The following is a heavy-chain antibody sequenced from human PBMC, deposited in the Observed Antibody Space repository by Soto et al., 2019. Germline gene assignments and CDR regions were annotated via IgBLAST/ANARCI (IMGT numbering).Heavy chain of an antibody. CDR3: ARVGNYYDSSGYFPFQYYFDY. Sequence: QVQLVQSGAEVKKPGSSVKVSCKASGGTFSSYAISWVRQAPGQGLEWMGGIIPIFGTANYAQKFQGRVTITADESTSTAYMELSSLRSEDTAVYYCARVGNYYDSSGYFPFQYYFDYWGQGTLVTVSS. J-gene: IGHJ4*02. D-gene: IGHD3-22*01. V-gene: IGHV1-69*01. CDR2: IIPIFGTA. CDR1: GGTFSSYA.